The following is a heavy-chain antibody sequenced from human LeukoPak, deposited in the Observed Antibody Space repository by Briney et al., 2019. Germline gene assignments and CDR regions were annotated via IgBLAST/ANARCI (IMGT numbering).Heavy chain of an antibody. CDR2: ISYDGSDK. CDR3: AKDFLRLRTWGGYFDY. D-gene: IGHD3-16*01. V-gene: IGHV3-30*18. CDR1: GFTFSNYG. J-gene: IGHJ4*02. Sequence: GRSLRLSCAASGFTFSNYGMHWVRQAPGKGLEWVAVISYDGSDKYYADSVKGRFTISRDNSKNTLYLQMNSLRAEDTAVYYCAKDFLRLRTWGGYFDYWGQGTLVTVSS.